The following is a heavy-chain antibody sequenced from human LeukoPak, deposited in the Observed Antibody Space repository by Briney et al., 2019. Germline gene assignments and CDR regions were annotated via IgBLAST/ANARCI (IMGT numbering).Heavy chain of an antibody. CDR1: GFTFSNAW. Sequence: PGGSLRLSCAASGFTFSNAWMSWVRQAPGKGLEWVGRIKSKTDGGTTDYAAPVKGRFTISRDDSKNTLYLQMNSLKTEDTAVYYCTTEGRSSGYDYFGDYYYYGMDVWGQGTTVTVSS. CDR2: IKSKTDGGTT. J-gene: IGHJ6*02. V-gene: IGHV3-15*01. D-gene: IGHD5-12*01. CDR3: TTEGRSSGYDYFGDYYYYGMDV.